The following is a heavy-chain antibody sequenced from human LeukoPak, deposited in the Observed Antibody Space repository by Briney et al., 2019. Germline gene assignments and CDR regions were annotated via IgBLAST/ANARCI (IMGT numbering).Heavy chain of an antibody. CDR1: GGSISSNF. J-gene: IGHJ4*02. CDR2: IYYSGST. Sequence: PSETLSLTCTVSGGSISSNFWSWIRQPPGKGLEWIGYIYYSGSTNYNPSLKSRVTISVDTSKNQFSLKLNSVTAADTAVYYCARDRPMAYSFDCWGQGTLVTVSS. D-gene: IGHD3-10*01. CDR3: ARDRPMAYSFDC. V-gene: IGHV4-59*12.